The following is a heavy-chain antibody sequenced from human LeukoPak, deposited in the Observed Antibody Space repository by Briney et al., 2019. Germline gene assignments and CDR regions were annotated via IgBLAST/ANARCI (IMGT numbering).Heavy chain of an antibody. CDR1: GFTLTRHH. V-gene: IGHV1-18*01. CDR3: ARVRWTLADYGSGSCPDY. J-gene: IGHJ4*02. Sequence: RASVKVSCKASGFTLTRHHISWVRQAPGQGLEGMGWISAYNGNTNYAQKLQGRVTMTTDTSTSTAYMELRSLRSDDTAVYYCARVRWTLADYGSGSCPDYWGQGTLVTVSS. CDR2: ISAYNGNT. D-gene: IGHD3-10*01.